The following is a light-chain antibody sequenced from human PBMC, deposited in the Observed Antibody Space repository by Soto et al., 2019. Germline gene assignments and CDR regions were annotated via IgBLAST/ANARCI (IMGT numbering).Light chain of an antibody. CDR3: QKYNSAPLT. CDR1: QDITHY. CDR2: AAS. J-gene: IGKJ4*01. Sequence: DIQMTQSPSSLSASVGDRVTVTCRASQDITHYLAWYQQKPGKVPKLLIYAASTLQSGVPSRFSGSGSGTDFTLTIGSLQPEDVATYYCQKYNSAPLTFGGGTKVDIK. V-gene: IGKV1-27*01.